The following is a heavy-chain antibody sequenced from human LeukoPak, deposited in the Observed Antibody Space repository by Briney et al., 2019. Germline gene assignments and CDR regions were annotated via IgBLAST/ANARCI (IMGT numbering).Heavy chain of an antibody. CDR3: AGSAPWDN. Sequence: GGSLRLSCAASGFTFSHSSMNWVRQAPGKGLEWVSYISSGSSTIYYADSVKGRFTISRDNAKNSPYLQMNNLRDEDTAVYFCAGSAPWDNWGQGTLVTVSS. CDR2: ISSGSSTI. J-gene: IGHJ4*02. V-gene: IGHV3-48*02. CDR1: GFTFSHSS.